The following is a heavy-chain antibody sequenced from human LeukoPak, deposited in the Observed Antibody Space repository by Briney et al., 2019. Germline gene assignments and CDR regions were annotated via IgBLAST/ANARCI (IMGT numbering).Heavy chain of an antibody. CDR1: GGTXSSYA. J-gene: IGHJ4*02. Sequence: SVNVSCKASGGTXSSYAISWVRQAPGQGLEWMGRRIAILGIANYAQKFQGRVTITADKSTSTAYMELSSLRSEDTAVYYCARENGYNSPFDYWGQGTLVTVSS. CDR2: RIAILGIA. V-gene: IGHV1-69*04. CDR3: ARENGYNSPFDY. D-gene: IGHD5-24*01.